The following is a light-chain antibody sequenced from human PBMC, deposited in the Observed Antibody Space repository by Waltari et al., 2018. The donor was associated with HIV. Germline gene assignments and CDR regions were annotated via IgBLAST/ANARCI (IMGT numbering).Light chain of an antibody. V-gene: IGKV2-30*01. CDR1: QSLVYSDGNTY. CDR2: KVS. CDR3: MQGTHWPRT. Sequence: DVVMTQSPLSLPVTLGQPASISCRSSQSLVYSDGNTYVNWFQQGPGQSPRRLIYKVSNRYSGVPDRFRGSGSGTDFTLKISRVEAEDVGVYYCMQGTHWPRTFGQGTKVEIK. J-gene: IGKJ1*01.